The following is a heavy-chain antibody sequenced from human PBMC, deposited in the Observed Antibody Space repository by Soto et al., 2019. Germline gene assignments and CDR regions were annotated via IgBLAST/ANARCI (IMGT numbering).Heavy chain of an antibody. CDR1: GGTFSSYA. Sequence: QVQLVQSGAEVKKPGSSVKVSCKASGGTFSSYAISWVRQAPGQGLEWMGGIIPIFGTANYAQKFQGRVTLTADASTSTAYMELSSLRSADTAVYYCASPVDRRSWNYFDYWGQGTLVTVSS. D-gene: IGHD6-13*01. V-gene: IGHV1-69*12. J-gene: IGHJ4*02. CDR3: ASPVDRRSWNYFDY. CDR2: IIPIFGTA.